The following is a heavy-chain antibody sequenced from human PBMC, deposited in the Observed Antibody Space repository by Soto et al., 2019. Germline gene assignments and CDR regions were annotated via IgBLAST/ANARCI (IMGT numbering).Heavy chain of an antibody. CDR2: ISYDGSNK. Sequence: QVQLVESGGGVVQPGRSLRLSCAASGFTFSSYGMHWVRQAPGKGLEWVAVISYDGSNKYYADSVKGRFTISRDNSKNPLYLQMNSLRAEDTAVYYCAKDAAIWFGELPGDVWGQGTTVTVSS. CDR3: AKDAAIWFGELPGDV. J-gene: IGHJ6*02. D-gene: IGHD3-10*01. CDR1: GFTFSSYG. V-gene: IGHV3-30*18.